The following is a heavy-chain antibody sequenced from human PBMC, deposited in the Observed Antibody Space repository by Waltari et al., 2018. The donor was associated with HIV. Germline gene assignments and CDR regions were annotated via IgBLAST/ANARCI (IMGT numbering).Heavy chain of an antibody. V-gene: IGHV4-39*01. CDR1: GGSISSRGYY. CDR2: INYSGST. J-gene: IGHJ4*02. Sequence: QVQLQESGPRLVKPSETLSLTCTVSGGSISSRGYYWGWIRQPPGKGLEWIGSINYSGSTYYNPSLKSRVTISVDSSKNQFSLKLSSVTVADTAVFYCARHDDSSGYFVYWGQGTLVTVSS. D-gene: IGHD3-22*01. CDR3: ARHDDSSGYFVY.